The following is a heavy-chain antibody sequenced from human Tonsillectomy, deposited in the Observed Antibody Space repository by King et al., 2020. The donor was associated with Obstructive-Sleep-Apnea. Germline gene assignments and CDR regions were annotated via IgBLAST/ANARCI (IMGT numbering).Heavy chain of an antibody. CDR3: VRARVRIDY. Sequence: QLVQSGAEVKTPGASVKVSCKTTGYTFNSYDINWVRQATGQGLEWMGWINPNSGNTGYAQKLQGRIIITRNTSTNTAYMELSSLISEDTAVYYCVRARVRIDYWGQGTPVTVSS. CDR1: GYTFNSYD. D-gene: IGHD3-10*01. CDR2: INPNSGNT. V-gene: IGHV1-8*01. J-gene: IGHJ4*02.